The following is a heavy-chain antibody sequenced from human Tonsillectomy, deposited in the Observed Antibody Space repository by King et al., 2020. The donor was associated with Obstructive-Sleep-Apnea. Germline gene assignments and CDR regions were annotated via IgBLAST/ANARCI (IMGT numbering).Heavy chain of an antibody. V-gene: IGHV4-4*07. CDR1: GGSISDYY. CDR2: VRSSGSA. J-gene: IGHJ4*02. CDR3: ARDPFRSSFDF. Sequence: QLQESGPGLVKPSETLSLTCTVSGGSISDYYWNWIRQPAGKGLEWIGRVRSSGSANYNPSLKSRVTMSSDTSKNQFSLELTSVTAADSAVYYCARDPFRSSFDFWGQGILVTVSS.